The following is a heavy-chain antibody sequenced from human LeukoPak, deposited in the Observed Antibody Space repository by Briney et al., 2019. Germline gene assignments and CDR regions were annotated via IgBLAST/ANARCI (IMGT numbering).Heavy chain of an antibody. CDR3: ARDSSMLRGPLVIYYFDF. V-gene: IGHV3-23*01. CDR1: DFSFITYA. D-gene: IGHD3-10*01. Sequence: PGGSLRLSCAASDFSFITYAMSWVRQAPGKGLEWVSTITGRGDATYYAGSVKGRFTISRDNSKNTLYLQMNSLRADDTAVYYCARDSSMLRGPLVIYYFDFWGQGTLVTVSS. CDR2: ITGRGDAT. J-gene: IGHJ4*02.